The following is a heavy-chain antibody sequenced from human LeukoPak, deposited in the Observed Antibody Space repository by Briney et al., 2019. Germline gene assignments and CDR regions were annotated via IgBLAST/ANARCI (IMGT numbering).Heavy chain of an antibody. CDR1: GYTFSSFD. D-gene: IGHD3-9*01. V-gene: IGHV1-69*04. J-gene: IGHJ5*02. CDR3: ARVRVDEGWFDP. CDR2: IIPILDIA. Sequence: EASVKVSCKTSGYTFSSFDVIWVRQAPGQGLEWMGRIIPILDIANYAQQFQGRVTITADKSTSTAYMELSSLRSEDTAMYYCARVRVDEGWFDPWGQGTLVTVSS.